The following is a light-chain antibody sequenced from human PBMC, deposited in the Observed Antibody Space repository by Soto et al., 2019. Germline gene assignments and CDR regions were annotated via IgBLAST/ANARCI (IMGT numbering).Light chain of an antibody. Sequence: EIVLTQSPATVSVSPGASATLSCRASQSVRNYLAGYQQKPGQAPRLLIFDASNRATGIPSRFSGSGSGTYCTLTISSLEPEDFAVYYCQQRSNSPPWTFGPGTRVDL. CDR3: QQRSNSPPWT. J-gene: IGKJ3*01. CDR2: DAS. V-gene: IGKV3-11*01. CDR1: QSVRNY.